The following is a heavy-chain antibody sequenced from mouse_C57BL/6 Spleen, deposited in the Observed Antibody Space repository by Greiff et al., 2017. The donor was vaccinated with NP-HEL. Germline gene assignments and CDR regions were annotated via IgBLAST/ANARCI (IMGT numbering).Heavy chain of an antibody. D-gene: IGHD2-3*01. J-gene: IGHJ2*01. CDR2: IHPNSGST. Sequence: VQLQQPGAELVKPGASVKLSCKASGYTFTSYWMHWVKQRPGQGLEWIGMIHPNSGSTNYNEKFKSKATLTVDKSSSTAYMQLSSLTSEDSAVYYCARCDGYYGNFDYWGQGTTLTVSS. CDR3: ARCDGYYGNFDY. V-gene: IGHV1-64*01. CDR1: GYTFTSYW.